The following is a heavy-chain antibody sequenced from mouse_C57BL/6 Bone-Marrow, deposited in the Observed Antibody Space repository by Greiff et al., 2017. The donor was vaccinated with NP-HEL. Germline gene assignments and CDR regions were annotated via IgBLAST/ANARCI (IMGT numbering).Heavy chain of an antibody. D-gene: IGHD1-1*01. V-gene: IGHV3-6*01. Sequence: EVQRVESGPGLVKPSQSLSLTCSVTGYSITSGYYWNWIRQFPGNKLEWMGYISYDGSNNYNPSLKNRISITRDTSKNQFFLKLNSVTTEDTATYYCARDPHYGGFAYWGQGTLVTVSA. CDR1: GYSITSGYY. CDR3: ARDPHYGGFAY. J-gene: IGHJ3*01. CDR2: ISYDGSN.